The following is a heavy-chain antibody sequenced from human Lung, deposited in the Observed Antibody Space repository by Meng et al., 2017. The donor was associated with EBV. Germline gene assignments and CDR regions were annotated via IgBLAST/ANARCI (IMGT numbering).Heavy chain of an antibody. CDR3: ARSTFDY. J-gene: IGHJ4*02. Sequence: QVQLKQWGDGLLHPSVTLSLPGAVYVVSLSGSFSGYCWSWIRQAPGKGLEGIGEINDSGSTNYNPSLKSRLTISVHRSKSQFSLELSSVTAADTAVYYCARSTFDYWGQGTLVTVSS. D-gene: IGHD1-26*01. CDR1: VVSLSGSFSGYC. CDR2: INDSGST. V-gene: IGHV4-34*01.